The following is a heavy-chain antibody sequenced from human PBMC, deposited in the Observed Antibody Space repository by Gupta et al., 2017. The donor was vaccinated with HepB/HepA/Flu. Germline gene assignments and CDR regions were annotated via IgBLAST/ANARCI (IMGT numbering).Heavy chain of an antibody. CDR3: ARHTGGSPYLYYFDY. J-gene: IGHJ4*02. CDR2: INPNSGGT. D-gene: IGHD3-10*01. V-gene: IGHV1-2*02. Sequence: MDWVRQAPGQGLEWTGWINPNSGGTNYAQKFQGRVTMTRDTSISTAYMELSSLRSDDTAVYYCARHTGGSPYLYYFDYWGQGTLVTVSS.